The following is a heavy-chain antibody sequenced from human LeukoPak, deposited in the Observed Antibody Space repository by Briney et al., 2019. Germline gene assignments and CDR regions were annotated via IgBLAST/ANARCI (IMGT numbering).Heavy chain of an antibody. V-gene: IGHV3-30-3*01. J-gene: IGHJ4*02. D-gene: IGHD3-22*01. CDR3: ARELFLYYDISGYG. CDR2: ISYDGSNK. Sequence: GGSLRLSCAASGFTFSSYAMHWVRQAPGKGLEWVAVISYDGSNKYYADSVKGRFTVSRDNSKNTLYLQMNSLRAEDTAVYYCARELFLYYDISGYGWGQGTLVTVSS. CDR1: GFTFSSYA.